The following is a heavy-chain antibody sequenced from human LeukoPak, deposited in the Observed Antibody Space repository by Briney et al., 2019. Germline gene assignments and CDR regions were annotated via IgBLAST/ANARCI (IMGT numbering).Heavy chain of an antibody. J-gene: IGHJ6*02. V-gene: IGHV3-33*01. CDR3: ASLRGYSYGLRAEKYGMDV. CDR2: IWYDGSNK. Sequence: GGSLRLSCEASGFXFSSYGIHWVRQAPGKGLEWVAVIWYDGSNKYYAESVKGRFTISRDNSKNTLYLQMNSLSAEDTAVYYCASLRGYSYGLRAEKYGMDVWGQGTTVTVSS. D-gene: IGHD5-18*01. CDR1: GFXFSSYG.